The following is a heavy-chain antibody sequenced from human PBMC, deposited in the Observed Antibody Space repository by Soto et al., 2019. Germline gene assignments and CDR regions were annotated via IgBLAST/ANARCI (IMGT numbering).Heavy chain of an antibody. Sequence: GASVKVSCKASGYTFTGYYMHWVRQAPGQGFEWMGRISPKSGGTNYAQKFQGRVTMTWDTSLNTAYMELSNLISEDTAVYYCARPPGYISDWYYFDLWGQGTLVTVSS. CDR3: ARPPGYISDWYYFDL. CDR2: ISPKSGGT. D-gene: IGHD6-19*01. V-gene: IGHV1-2*02. J-gene: IGHJ4*02. CDR1: GYTFTGYY.